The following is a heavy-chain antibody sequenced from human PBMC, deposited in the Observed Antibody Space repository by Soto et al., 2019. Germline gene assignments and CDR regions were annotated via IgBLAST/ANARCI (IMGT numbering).Heavy chain of an antibody. V-gene: IGHV3-23*01. J-gene: IGHJ6*02. Sequence: EVQLLESGGGLVQPGGSLRLSCAASGFTFSSYAMSWVRQAPGKGLEWVSAISGSGGSTYYADSVKGRFTISRASSKNTMYLQMISRRAEDTAVYYGAKDVYSSGWPLYYYYYGMDVWGQGTTVTVSS. D-gene: IGHD6-19*01. CDR3: AKDVYSSGWPLYYYYYGMDV. CDR1: GFTFSSYA. CDR2: ISGSGGST.